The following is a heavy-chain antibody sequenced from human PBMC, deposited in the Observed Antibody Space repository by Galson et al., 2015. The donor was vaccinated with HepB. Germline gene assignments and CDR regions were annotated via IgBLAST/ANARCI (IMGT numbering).Heavy chain of an antibody. Sequence: SLRLSCAASGFTFSSYGMHWVRQAPGKGLEWVAVISYDGSNKYYADSVKGRFTISRDNSKNTLYLQMNSLRAEDTAVYYCAKDGGRRLVATIIVDYWGQGTLVTVSS. J-gene: IGHJ4*02. CDR1: GFTFSSYG. D-gene: IGHD5-12*01. V-gene: IGHV3-30*18. CDR2: ISYDGSNK. CDR3: AKDGGRRLVATIIVDY.